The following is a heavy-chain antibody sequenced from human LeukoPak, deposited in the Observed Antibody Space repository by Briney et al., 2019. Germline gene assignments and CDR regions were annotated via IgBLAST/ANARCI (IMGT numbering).Heavy chain of an antibody. CDR2: INHSGST. D-gene: IGHD6-13*01. CDR3: ARSSIAEAHDY. Sequence: SETLSLTCAVYGGSFSGYYWSWIRQPPGKGLEWIGEINHSGSTNYNPSFKSRVTISVDTSKNQFSLKLSSVTAADTAVYYCARSSIAEAHDYWGQGTLVTVSS. V-gene: IGHV4-34*01. CDR1: GGSFSGYY. J-gene: IGHJ4*02.